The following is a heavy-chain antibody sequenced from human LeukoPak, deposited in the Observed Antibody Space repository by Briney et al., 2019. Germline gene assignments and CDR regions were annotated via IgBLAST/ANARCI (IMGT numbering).Heavy chain of an antibody. Sequence: SVKPSCKLSAGTLTSYAISWERQAPRQGREWMGRIITMFGQAIHTKMFEGRVTLTTDESTSTAYMELSRLRSEDTAGYYCARDWTTVTLFRQDHNWFDPWGQRTLVTVSS. V-gene: IGHV1-69*05. CDR3: ARDWTTVTLFRQDHNWFDP. CDR2: IITMFGQA. J-gene: IGHJ5*02. CDR1: AGTLTSYA. D-gene: IGHD4-17*01.